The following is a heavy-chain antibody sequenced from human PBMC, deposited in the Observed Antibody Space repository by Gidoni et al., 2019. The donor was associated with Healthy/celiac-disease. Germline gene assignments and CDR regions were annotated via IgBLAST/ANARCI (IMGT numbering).Heavy chain of an antibody. Sequence: QVQLQQWGAGLLKPSETLSLTCAVYGGSFSGYYWSWIRQPPGKGLEWIGEINHSGSTNYNPSLKSRVTISVDTSKNQFSLKLSSVTAADTAVYYCARVVVVRNNWFDPWGQGTLVTVSS. CDR1: GGSFSGYY. CDR3: ARVVVVRNNWFDP. V-gene: IGHV4-34*01. J-gene: IGHJ5*02. D-gene: IGHD2-2*01. CDR2: INHSGST.